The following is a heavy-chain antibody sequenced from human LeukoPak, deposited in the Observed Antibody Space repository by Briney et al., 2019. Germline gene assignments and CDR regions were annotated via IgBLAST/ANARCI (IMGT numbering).Heavy chain of an antibody. Sequence: PGRSLRLSCAASGFTFSSYAMHWVRQAPGKGLEWVAVISYGGSNKYYADSVKGRFTISRDNSKNTLYLQMNSLRAEDTAVYYCARDRTTYYYDSSGSYFDYWGQGTLVTVSS. CDR1: GFTFSSYA. CDR3: ARDRTTYYYDSSGSYFDY. D-gene: IGHD3-22*01. V-gene: IGHV3-30*01. J-gene: IGHJ4*02. CDR2: ISYGGSNK.